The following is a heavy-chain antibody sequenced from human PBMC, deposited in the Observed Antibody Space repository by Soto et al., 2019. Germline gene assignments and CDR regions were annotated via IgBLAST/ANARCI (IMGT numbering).Heavy chain of an antibody. V-gene: IGHV1-24*01. CDR2: FDPEDGET. J-gene: IGHJ6*02. CDR1: GYTLTELS. Sequence: ASVKVSGKISGYTLTELSMHWVRQAPGKGLEWMGGFDPEDGETIYAQKFQGRVTMTEDTSTDTAYMELSSLRSEDTAVYYCATFRGYYYGLDLWGQGTTVTVSS. CDR3: ATFRGYYYGLDL.